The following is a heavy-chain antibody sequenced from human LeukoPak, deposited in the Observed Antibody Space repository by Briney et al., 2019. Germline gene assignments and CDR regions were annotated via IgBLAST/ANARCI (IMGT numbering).Heavy chain of an antibody. D-gene: IGHD3-16*01. V-gene: IGHV3-9*01. CDR1: GFTFDDYA. Sequence: GRSLRLSCAASGFTFDDYAMHWVRQAPGKGLEWVSGISWNSGSIGYADSVKGRFTISRDNAKNSLYLQMNSLRAEDTALYYCATAPRAGIMGWSVVDYWGQGTLVTVSS. CDR2: ISWNSGSI. CDR3: ATAPRAGIMGWSVVDY. J-gene: IGHJ4*02.